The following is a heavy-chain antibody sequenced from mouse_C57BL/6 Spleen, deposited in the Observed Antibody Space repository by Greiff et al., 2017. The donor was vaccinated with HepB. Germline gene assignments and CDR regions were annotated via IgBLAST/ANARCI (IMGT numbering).Heavy chain of an antibody. V-gene: IGHV1-64*01. Sequence: VQLQQPGAELVKPGASVKLSCKASGYTFTSYWMHWVKQRPGQGLEWIGMIHPNSGSTNYNEKFKSKATLTVDKSSSTAYMQLSSLTSEDSAVYYCAKITTAPAEFAYWGQGTLVTVSA. CDR3: AKITTAPAEFAY. J-gene: IGHJ3*01. CDR1: GYTFTSYW. CDR2: IHPNSGST. D-gene: IGHD1-2*01.